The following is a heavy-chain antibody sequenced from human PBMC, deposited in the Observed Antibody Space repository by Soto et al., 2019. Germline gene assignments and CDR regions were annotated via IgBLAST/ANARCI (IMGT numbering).Heavy chain of an antibody. Sequence: QVQLVQSGAEVKKPGASVKVSCKASGYTFTSYAMYWVRQAPGQRLEWMGWINAGNGNTKYSQKLQGRVTITRDTSASTAYMELSSLRSEDPAVYYCARDMGFGLSDYWGQGTLVTVSS. J-gene: IGHJ4*02. V-gene: IGHV1-3*01. CDR2: INAGNGNT. D-gene: IGHD3-10*01. CDR1: GYTFTSYA. CDR3: ARDMGFGLSDY.